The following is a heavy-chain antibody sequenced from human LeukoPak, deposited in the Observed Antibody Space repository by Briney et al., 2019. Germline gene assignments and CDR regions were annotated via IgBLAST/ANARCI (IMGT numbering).Heavy chain of an antibody. Sequence: PSETLSLTCAVSGGSISSSNWWSWVRQPPGKGLEWIGEIYHSGSTNYNPSLKSRVTISVDKSKNQFSLKLSSVTAADTAVYYCARGHGYSYGHYYYYYYMDVWGKGTTVTVSS. CDR2: IYHSGST. J-gene: IGHJ6*03. D-gene: IGHD5-18*01. V-gene: IGHV4-4*02. CDR3: ARGHGYSYGHYYYYYYMDV. CDR1: GGSISSSNW.